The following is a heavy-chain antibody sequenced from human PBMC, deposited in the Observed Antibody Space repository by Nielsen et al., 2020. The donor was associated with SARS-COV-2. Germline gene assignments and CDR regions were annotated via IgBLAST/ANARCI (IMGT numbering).Heavy chain of an antibody. Sequence: GGSLRLSCAASGFTFSSYGMHWVRQAPGKGLEWVAVISYDGSNKYYADSVKGRFTISRDNSKNTLYLQMNSLRAEDTAGYYCAKEGGFYFDYWGQGTLVTVSS. V-gene: IGHV3-30*18. CDR2: ISYDGSNK. CDR3: AKEGGFYFDY. CDR1: GFTFSSYG. D-gene: IGHD3-16*01. J-gene: IGHJ4*02.